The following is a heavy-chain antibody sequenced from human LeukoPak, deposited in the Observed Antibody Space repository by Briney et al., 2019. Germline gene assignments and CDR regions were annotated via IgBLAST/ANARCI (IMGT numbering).Heavy chain of an antibody. CDR2: INYSGST. V-gene: IGHV4-39*01. CDR1: GGSISSSSYY. CDR3: ARQAIGFGEFHFDS. Sequence: SETLSLTCIVSGGSISSSSYYWGWIRQPPGKGLEWIGSINYSGSTHYNPSLKSRVTISVDTSNNQFSLKVSSVTAAHTAVFYCARQAIGFGEFHFDSWGQGTLVTVSS. J-gene: IGHJ4*02. D-gene: IGHD3-10*01.